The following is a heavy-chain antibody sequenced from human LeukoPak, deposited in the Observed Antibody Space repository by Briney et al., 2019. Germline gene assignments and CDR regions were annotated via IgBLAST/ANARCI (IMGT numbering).Heavy chain of an antibody. Sequence: GESLKISCKGSGYNFATYWIGCVRQMPGKGLEWMGVIYPGDSDTRYSPSFQGQVTISADKSISTAYLQWSSLKASDSAMYYCASQVYCSRTSCSDHWGQGTLVTVSS. J-gene: IGHJ4*02. CDR3: ASQVYCSRTSCSDH. D-gene: IGHD2-2*01. V-gene: IGHV5-51*01. CDR1: GYNFATYW. CDR2: IYPGDSDT.